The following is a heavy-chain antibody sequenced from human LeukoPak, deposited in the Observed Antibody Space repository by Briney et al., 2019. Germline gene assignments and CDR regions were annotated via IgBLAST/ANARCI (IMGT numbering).Heavy chain of an antibody. CDR2: IYPRDSRT. CDR3: ARHGTPAAAGSVFDI. D-gene: IGHD6-13*01. Sequence: GESLKISCKGSGYSFSSYWIAWVRQMPGKGLEWMGVIYPRDSRTTYSPSFQDQVTISADKSISTAYLQWTSLKASDTAMYYCARHGTPAAAGSVFDIWGQGTMVTISS. CDR1: GYSFSSYW. J-gene: IGHJ3*02. V-gene: IGHV5-51*01.